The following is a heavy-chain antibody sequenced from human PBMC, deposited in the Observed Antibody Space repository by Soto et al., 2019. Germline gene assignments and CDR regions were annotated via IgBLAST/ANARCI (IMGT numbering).Heavy chain of an antibody. CDR3: ARGLGVNYDILPGYYRGGWFDP. J-gene: IGHJ5*02. CDR2: IYYSGST. CDR1: GGSISSGDYY. Sequence: QVQLQESGPGLVKPSQTLSLTCTVSGGSISSGDYYWSWIRQPPGKGLEWIGYIYYSGSTYYNPSLSSRVTISVDTSKNQFSLKLSSVTAADTAVYYCARGLGVNYDILPGYYRGGWFDPWGQGTLVTVSS. V-gene: IGHV4-30-4*01. D-gene: IGHD3-9*01.